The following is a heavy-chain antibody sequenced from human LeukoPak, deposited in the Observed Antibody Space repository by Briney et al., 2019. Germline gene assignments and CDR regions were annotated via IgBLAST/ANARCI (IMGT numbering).Heavy chain of an antibody. CDR1: GFTFSDYY. Sequence: PGGSLRLSGAASGFTFSDYYMSWIRQAPGKGLEWVSYISSSGSTIYYADSVKGRFTISRDNAKNSLYLQMNSLRAEDTAVYYCARVPYCSGGSCYSEREYYFDYWGQGTLVTVSS. J-gene: IGHJ4*02. V-gene: IGHV3-11*01. CDR2: ISSSGSTI. CDR3: ARVPYCSGGSCYSEREYYFDY. D-gene: IGHD2-15*01.